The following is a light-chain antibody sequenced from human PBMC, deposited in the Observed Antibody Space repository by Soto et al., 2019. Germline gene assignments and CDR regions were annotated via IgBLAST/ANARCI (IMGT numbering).Light chain of an antibody. CDR2: EVS. J-gene: IGLJ1*01. CDR3: SSYTSSSTRV. Sequence: QSVLTQPASVSGSPGQSITISCTGTSSDVGGYNYVSWYQQHPGKAPKLMISEVSNRPSGVSNRFSGSKSGNTASLTISGLQAEDEADYYCSSYTSSSTRVFGPGTKVTVL. V-gene: IGLV2-14*01. CDR1: SSDVGGYNY.